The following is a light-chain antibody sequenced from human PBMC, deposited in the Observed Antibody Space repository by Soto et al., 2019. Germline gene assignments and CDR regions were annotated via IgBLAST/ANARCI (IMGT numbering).Light chain of an antibody. J-gene: IGLJ2*01. CDR2: EVG. CDR1: SSDVGGYNY. V-gene: IGLV2-14*01. CDR3: SSYTSSSVV. Sequence: QSVLTQPASVSGSPGQSITISCTGTSSDVGGYNYVSWYQQHPGKAPKLMIYEVGNRPSGVSNRFAGSKSGNTASLTISGLQAEDEADYYCSSYTSSSVVFGGGTKVTVL.